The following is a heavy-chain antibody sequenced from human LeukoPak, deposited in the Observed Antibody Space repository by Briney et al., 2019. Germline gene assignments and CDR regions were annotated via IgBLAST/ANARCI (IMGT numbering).Heavy chain of an antibody. CDR1: GFTFSSYA. D-gene: IGHD6-13*01. V-gene: IGHV3-30-3*01. Sequence: GGSLRLSCAASGFTFSSYAMSWVRQAPGKGLEWVALISYDGSNKYYADSVEGRFTISRDNSKNTLYLQMNSLRVEDTALYYCARAPAARLFGDIWGQGTMVTVSS. CDR2: ISYDGSNK. J-gene: IGHJ3*02. CDR3: ARAPAARLFGDI.